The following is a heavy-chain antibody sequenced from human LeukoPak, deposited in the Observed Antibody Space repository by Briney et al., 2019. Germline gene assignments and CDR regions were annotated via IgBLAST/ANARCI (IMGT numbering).Heavy chain of an antibody. J-gene: IGHJ4*02. V-gene: IGHV4-59*08. D-gene: IGHD1-14*01. CDR2: IYYSGST. CDR1: GGSISSYY. Sequence: SETLSLTCTVSGGSISSYYWSWIRQPPGKGLEWIGYIYYSGSTNYNPSLKSRVTISVDTSKNQFSLKLSSVTAADTAVYYCARVAVTGLLADYWGQGTLVTVSS. CDR3: ARVAVTGLLADY.